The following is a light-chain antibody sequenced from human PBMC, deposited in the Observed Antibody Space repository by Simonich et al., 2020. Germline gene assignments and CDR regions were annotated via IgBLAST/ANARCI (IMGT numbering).Light chain of an antibody. CDR1: VLAKKY. V-gene: IGLV3-27*01. CDR2: KNR. J-gene: IGLJ2*01. Sequence: SYELTQPSSVPVSPGQTARITCSGAVLAKKYARWFQQKPGQAPGLVIYKNRERPSGIPERFSGSSSGTTVTLTISGAQVEDEADYYCYSAADNNVVFGGGTKLTVL. CDR3: YSAADNNVV.